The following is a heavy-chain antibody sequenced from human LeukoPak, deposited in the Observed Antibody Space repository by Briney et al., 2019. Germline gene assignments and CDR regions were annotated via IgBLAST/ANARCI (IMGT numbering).Heavy chain of an antibody. Sequence: GGSLTLSCAASGFNFSSYAMSWVRQAPGKGLEWVSSITSSGAATYYADSVKGRFTIARDNTDNTLYLQMNSLRAEDTDVYYCAKDRPNYYGSNGHYYKLNGDCWGQGTLVTVSS. V-gene: IGHV3-23*01. CDR1: GFNFSSYA. CDR2: ITSSGAAT. D-gene: IGHD3-22*01. J-gene: IGHJ4*02. CDR3: AKDRPNYYGSNGHYYKLNGDC.